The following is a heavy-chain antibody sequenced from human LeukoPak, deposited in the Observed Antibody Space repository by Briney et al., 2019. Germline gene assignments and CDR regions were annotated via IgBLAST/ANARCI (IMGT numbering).Heavy chain of an antibody. CDR1: GFTVSSNY. CDR3: ARMTYASAHFNY. Sequence: SGGSLRLSCAASGFTVSSNYMSWVRQAPGKGLEWVSVIYSGGSTYYADSVKGRFTISRDNSKNTVYLQMNSLRAEDTAVYYCARMTYASAHFNYWGQGTLVTVSS. CDR2: IYSGGST. D-gene: IGHD2-21*02. V-gene: IGHV3-66*02. J-gene: IGHJ4*02.